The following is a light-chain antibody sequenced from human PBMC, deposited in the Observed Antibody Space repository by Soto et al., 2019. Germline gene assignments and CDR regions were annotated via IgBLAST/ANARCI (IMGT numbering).Light chain of an antibody. CDR3: QQYGSAPLT. V-gene: IGKV3-20*01. J-gene: IGKJ2*01. CDR1: QSVSSSF. Sequence: EIGLTQSPGTLSLSPGERATLSCRASQSVSSSFLAWYQQKPGQAPSLLIYDASSRATGIPDRFSGSGSGTDFTLTISRLEPEDFAVYYCQQYGSAPLTFGQGTKLGIK. CDR2: DAS.